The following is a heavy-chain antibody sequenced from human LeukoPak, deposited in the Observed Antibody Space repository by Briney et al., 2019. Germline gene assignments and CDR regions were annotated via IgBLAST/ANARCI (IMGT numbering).Heavy chain of an antibody. CDR2: IYYSGST. V-gene: IGHV4-39*07. CDR3: ARNSYTYYYGSGSYSNFDY. Sequence: PSETLSLTCTVSGGSISSSSYYWGWIRQPPGKGLEWIGSIYYSGSTYYNPSLKSRVTISVDTSKNQFSLKLSSVTAADTAVYYCARNSYTYYYGSGSYSNFDYWGQGTLVTVSS. CDR1: GGSISSSSYY. J-gene: IGHJ4*02. D-gene: IGHD3-10*01.